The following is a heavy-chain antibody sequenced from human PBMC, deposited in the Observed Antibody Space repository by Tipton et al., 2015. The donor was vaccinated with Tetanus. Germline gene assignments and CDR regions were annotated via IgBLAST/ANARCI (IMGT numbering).Heavy chain of an antibody. J-gene: IGHJ4*02. CDR2: IYYTALT. V-gene: IGHV4-31*03. CDR3: ARGLPREPFYLDY. CDR1: GASINAGGYL. Sequence: TLSLTCSVSGASINAGGYLWTRVRPRPGEGLEWIGNIYYTALTSYTPSLSSRVTISVDSSKNHFSLNLPSVTAADTAVYFCARGLPREPFYLDYWGQGNQVTVSS. D-gene: IGHD1-26*01.